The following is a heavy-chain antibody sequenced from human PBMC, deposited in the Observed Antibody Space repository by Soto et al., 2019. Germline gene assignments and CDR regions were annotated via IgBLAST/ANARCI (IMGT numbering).Heavy chain of an antibody. CDR1: GFKFSNYA. J-gene: IGHJ4*02. V-gene: IGHV3-23*01. CDR2: ISATGGGT. CDR3: AKDRRAGGNSAFYFDF. D-gene: IGHD3-16*01. Sequence: PWGALIISCATSGFKFSNYAMGWVRQAPGKGLEWVSLISATGGGTYYADSVKGRFTISRDNSHNTLYLQVHSLTAEDTAVYYCAKDRRAGGNSAFYFDFWGQGAQVTVSS.